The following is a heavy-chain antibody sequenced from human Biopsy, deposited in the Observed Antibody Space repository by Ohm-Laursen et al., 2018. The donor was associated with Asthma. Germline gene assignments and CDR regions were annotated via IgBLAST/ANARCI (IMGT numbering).Heavy chain of an antibody. Sequence: SSVTLSCQASGGTFSTFTITWVRQAPGQALEWMGGILPILGTSNYAQKFQGRVTITADESTRTAYMELSSLRSEDTAVYYCATPPVGSISYFDSWGQGTLVTVSS. J-gene: IGHJ4*02. V-gene: IGHV1-69*01. CDR3: ATPPVGSISYFDS. CDR1: GGTFSTFT. CDR2: ILPILGTS. D-gene: IGHD1-26*01.